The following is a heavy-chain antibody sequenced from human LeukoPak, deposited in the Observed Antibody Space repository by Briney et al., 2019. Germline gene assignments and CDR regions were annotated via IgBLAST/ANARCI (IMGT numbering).Heavy chain of an antibody. CDR3: ARVGVVVPAAWFDP. Sequence: ASVKVSCKASGYSFGIFGISWVRQAPGQGLEWMGWISANNGNTNYAQNLQGRVTMTTDTSTSTAYMELRSLRSDDTAVYYCARVGVVVPAAWFDPWGQGTLVTASS. V-gene: IGHV1-18*01. D-gene: IGHD2-2*01. J-gene: IGHJ5*02. CDR1: GYSFGIFG. CDR2: ISANNGNT.